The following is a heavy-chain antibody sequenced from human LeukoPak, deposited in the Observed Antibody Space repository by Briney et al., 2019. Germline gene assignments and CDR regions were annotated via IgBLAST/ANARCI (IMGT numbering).Heavy chain of an antibody. CDR3: ARDYYDTTEGRDAFDY. Sequence: ASVKVSCKASGYTFTGYYMHWVRQAPGQGLEWMGWINPNSGGTNSAQKFQGRVTMTRDTSISTAYMELTRLRSDDTAVYYCARDYYDTTEGRDAFDYWGQGTLVTVSS. J-gene: IGHJ4*02. V-gene: IGHV1-2*02. CDR1: GYTFTGYY. D-gene: IGHD3-22*01. CDR2: INPNSGGT.